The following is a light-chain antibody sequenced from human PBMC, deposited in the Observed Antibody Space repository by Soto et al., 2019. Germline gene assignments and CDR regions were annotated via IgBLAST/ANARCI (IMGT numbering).Light chain of an antibody. CDR1: QSVSSSY. CDR3: KQYNNWPST. CDR2: GAY. Sequence: ELVLKQSPGTLSLSPGERATLSRRASQSVSSSYLAWYQQKPGQAPRLLIYGAYTRATGIPARFSGSGSGTEFTLTIRSLQSEEFAVYYCKQYNNWPSTVGQGTKVDIK. V-gene: IGKV3-15*01. J-gene: IGKJ1*01.